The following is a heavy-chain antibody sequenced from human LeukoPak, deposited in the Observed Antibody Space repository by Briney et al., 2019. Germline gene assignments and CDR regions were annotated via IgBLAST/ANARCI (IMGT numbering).Heavy chain of an antibody. CDR1: GGSISSYY. CDR3: ASRTGFGEFDY. Sequence: SETLSLTCTVSGGSISSYYWSWIRQPPGKGLEWIGYIYYSGSTNYNPSLKSRVTISVDTPKNQFSLKLSSVTAADTAVYYCASRTGFGEFDYWGQGTLVTVSS. CDR2: IYYSGST. J-gene: IGHJ4*02. V-gene: IGHV4-59*01. D-gene: IGHD3-10*01.